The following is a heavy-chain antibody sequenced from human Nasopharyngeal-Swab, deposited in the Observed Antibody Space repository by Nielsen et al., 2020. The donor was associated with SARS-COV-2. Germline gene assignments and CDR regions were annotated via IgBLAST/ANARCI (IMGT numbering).Heavy chain of an antibody. CDR2: IIPIFGTA. CDR1: GGTFSSYA. CDR3: ARDVPIYGSTPGYMDV. J-gene: IGHJ6*03. V-gene: IGHV1-69*13. D-gene: IGHD2-2*01. Sequence: SVKVSCKASGGTFSSYAISWVRQAPGQGLEWMGGIIPIFGTANYAQKFQGRVTITADESTSTAYMELSSLRSEDTAVYYCARDVPIYGSTPGYMDVWGKGTTVTVSS.